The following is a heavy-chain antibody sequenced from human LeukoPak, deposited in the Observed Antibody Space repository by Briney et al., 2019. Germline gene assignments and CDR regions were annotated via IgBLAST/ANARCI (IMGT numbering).Heavy chain of an antibody. CDR2: IWYDGSKK. CDR1: GFTFSDYG. CDR3: ARDDYVWGSYSEDWFDP. Sequence: GGSLRLSCAASGFTFSDYGVHWVRQAPGQGLEWVALIWYDGSKKYYADSVKGRFTISRDNSKNTLYLQMNSLRAEDTAVYYCARDDYVWGSYSEDWFDPWGQGTLVTVSS. V-gene: IGHV3-33*01. J-gene: IGHJ5*02. D-gene: IGHD3-16*01.